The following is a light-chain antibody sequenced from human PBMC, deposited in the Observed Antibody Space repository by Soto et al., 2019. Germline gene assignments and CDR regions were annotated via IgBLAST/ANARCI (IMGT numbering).Light chain of an antibody. Sequence: EIVLTQSPGTLSLSPGERATLSCRASQSVSNNYLAWYQQKPGQAPRLLIYGASSRATGIPDRFTGSGSGTDFTLTISRLEPEDFAVYYCLQNVNSEWTVGDGTKVEIK. CDR3: LQNVNSEWT. CDR2: GAS. CDR1: QSVSNNY. J-gene: IGKJ1*01. V-gene: IGKV3-20*01.